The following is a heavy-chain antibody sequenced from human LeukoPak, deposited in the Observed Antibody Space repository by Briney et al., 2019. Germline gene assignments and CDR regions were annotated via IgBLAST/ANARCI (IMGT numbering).Heavy chain of an antibody. CDR3: ARDHPAEYTNTWYGAFDI. J-gene: IGHJ3*02. CDR2: ISSNGGSP. CDR1: GFTFSDYY. Sequence: GGSLRLSCAAPGFTFSDYYMSWFRQAPGKGLEWISKISSNGGSPDYADSVKGRFSISRDNANNSLYLQLHSRRAGDTAVYYCARDHPAEYTNTWYGAFDIWGQGTMVAVSS. D-gene: IGHD6-13*01. V-gene: IGHV3-11*01.